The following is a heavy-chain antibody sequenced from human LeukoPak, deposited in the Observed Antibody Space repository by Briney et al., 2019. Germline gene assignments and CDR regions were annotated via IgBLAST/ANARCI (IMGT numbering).Heavy chain of an antibody. V-gene: IGHV3-74*01. CDR3: ARADRSTMVRGVPSWFDP. D-gene: IGHD3-10*01. J-gene: IGHJ5*02. CDR2: INSDGSST. Sequence: GGSLRLSCTAPGFTFSSYWMHWVRQAPGKGLVWVSRINSDGSSTSYADSVKGRFTISRDNAKNTLYLQMNSLRAEDTAVYYSARADRSTMVRGVPSWFDPWGQGTLVTVSS. CDR1: GFTFSSYW.